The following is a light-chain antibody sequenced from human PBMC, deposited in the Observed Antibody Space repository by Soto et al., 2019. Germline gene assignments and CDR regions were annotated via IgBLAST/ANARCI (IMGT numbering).Light chain of an antibody. V-gene: IGKV1-27*01. Sequence: DIQMTQSPSSLSASVEDGVTITCRASQGISNSLAWYQQKPGKVPKLLIYAASTLHSGVPSRFSGSGSATDFTLTISSLQPEDVATYYCQKYNSALWTFGQGTKVDIK. CDR2: AAS. J-gene: IGKJ1*01. CDR1: QGISNS. CDR3: QKYNSALWT.